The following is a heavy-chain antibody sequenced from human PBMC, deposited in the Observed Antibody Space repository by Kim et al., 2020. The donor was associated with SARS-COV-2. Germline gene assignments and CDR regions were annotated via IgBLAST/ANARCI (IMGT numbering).Heavy chain of an antibody. V-gene: IGHV7-4-1*02. CDR3: ARDRADY. CDR2: NTGNP. J-gene: IGHJ4*02. Sequence: NTGNPTYAQGFTGRFVFSLDTSVSTAYLQISSLKAEDTAVYYCARDRADYWGQGTLVTVSS.